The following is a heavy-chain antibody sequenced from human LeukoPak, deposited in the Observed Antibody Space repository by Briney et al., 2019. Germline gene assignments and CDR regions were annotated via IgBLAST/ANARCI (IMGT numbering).Heavy chain of an antibody. Sequence: ASVKVSCKAFGYTFTGYYLHWVRQAPGQGLEWLGWINPNSGGTNYAQKFQGRVTMTRDTSISTAYMELSGLRSDDTAVYYCARTVPNTVTTLSYWGQGTLVTVSS. D-gene: IGHD4-17*01. V-gene: IGHV1-2*02. CDR2: INPNSGGT. CDR3: ARTVPNTVTTLSY. J-gene: IGHJ4*02. CDR1: GYTFTGYY.